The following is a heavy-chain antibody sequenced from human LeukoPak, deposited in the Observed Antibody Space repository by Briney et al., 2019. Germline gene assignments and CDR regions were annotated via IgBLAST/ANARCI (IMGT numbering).Heavy chain of an antibody. Sequence: GGSLRLSCAASGSTFSSYGMPWVRQAPGKGLEWVAVISYDGSNKYYADSVKGRFTISRDNSKNTLYLQMNSLRAEDTAVYYCAKDPLDYWGQGTLVTVSS. CDR2: ISYDGSNK. J-gene: IGHJ4*02. CDR1: GSTFSSYG. V-gene: IGHV3-30*18. CDR3: AKDPLDY.